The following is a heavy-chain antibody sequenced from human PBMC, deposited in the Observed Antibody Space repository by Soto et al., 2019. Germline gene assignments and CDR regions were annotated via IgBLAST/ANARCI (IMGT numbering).Heavy chain of an antibody. CDR3: AKDSKYGDYAYFDY. V-gene: IGHV3-23*01. D-gene: IGHD4-17*01. J-gene: IGHJ4*02. Sequence: EVQLLESGGGLVQPGGSLRLSCAAAGLTFSSYAMSWVRQAPGKWLEWVSAISGSGGSTYYADSVKGRFTISRDNSKNTLYLQMNSLRAEDTAVYYCAKDSKYGDYAYFDYWGQGTLVTVSS. CDR2: ISGSGGST. CDR1: GLTFSSYA.